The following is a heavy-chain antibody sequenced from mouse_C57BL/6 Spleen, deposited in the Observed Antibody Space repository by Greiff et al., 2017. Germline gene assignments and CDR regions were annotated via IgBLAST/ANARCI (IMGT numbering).Heavy chain of an antibody. Sequence: QVQLQQSGAELVRPGASVTLSCKASGYTFTDYEMHWVKQTPVHGLEWIGAIDPATGGTAYNQKFKGKAILTSDKSSNTAYLALRSLTSEDSAVYNCTCARDYAMDYWGQGTSVTVSS. CDR1: GYTFTDYE. CDR2: IDPATGGT. V-gene: IGHV1-15*01. J-gene: IGHJ4*01. CDR3: TCARDYAMDY.